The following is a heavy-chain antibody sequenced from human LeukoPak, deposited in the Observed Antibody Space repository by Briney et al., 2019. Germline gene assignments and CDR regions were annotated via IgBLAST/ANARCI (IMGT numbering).Heavy chain of an antibody. Sequence: PGGSLRLSCAASGFTFDDYGMSWVRQAPGKGLEWVSGINWSGGSTGYADSVKGRFTISRDNAKNSLYLQMNSLRAEDTALYYCARSFCSSTSCYLPHDAFDIWGQGTMVTVSS. CDR3: ARSFCSSTSCYLPHDAFDI. CDR2: INWSGGST. V-gene: IGHV3-20*04. D-gene: IGHD2-2*01. CDR1: GFTFDDYG. J-gene: IGHJ3*02.